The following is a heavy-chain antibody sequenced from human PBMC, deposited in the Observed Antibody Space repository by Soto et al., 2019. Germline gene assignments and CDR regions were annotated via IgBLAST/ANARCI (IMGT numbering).Heavy chain of an antibody. CDR3: VKDRSDTWSFDY. CDR2: VTHDGSLY. D-gene: IGHD2-8*02. J-gene: IGHJ4*02. Sequence: QLQLVESGGGVVQPGRSLRLSCVASGFTFSSCAMHWVRQVPGKGLEWLAVVTHDGSLYPYADSVKGRFSISRDNSRKTLYLQMNSLRPEDTAVYYCVKDRSDTWSFDYWGQGTLVTVSS. CDR1: GFTFSSCA. V-gene: IGHV3-30*18.